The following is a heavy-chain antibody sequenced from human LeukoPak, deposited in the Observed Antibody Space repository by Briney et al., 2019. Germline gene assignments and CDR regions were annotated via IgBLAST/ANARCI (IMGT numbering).Heavy chain of an antibody. D-gene: IGHD2-8*01. CDR2: IYYSGST. CDR1: GGSISSSSYY. V-gene: IGHV4-39*07. Sequence: PSETLSLTCTVSGGSISSSSYYWGWIRQPPGKGLEWIGSIYYSGSTNYNPSLKSRVTMSVDTSKNQFSLKLSSVTAADTAVYYCAREVLGWFDPWGQGTLVTVSS. J-gene: IGHJ5*02. CDR3: AREVLGWFDP.